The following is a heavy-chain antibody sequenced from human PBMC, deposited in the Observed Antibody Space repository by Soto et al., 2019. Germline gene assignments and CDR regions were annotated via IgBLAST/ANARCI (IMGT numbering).Heavy chain of an antibody. J-gene: IGHJ5*02. CDR1: GYTFTRFG. V-gene: IGHV1-18*04. D-gene: IGHD1-26*01. CDR2: ISADNGKT. Sequence: QVQLVQSGAEVKKPGASVKVSCKASGYTFTRFGISWVRQAPGQGLEWMGWISADNGKTKYAQKIQGRVTMTTDTSTTTAYMELRSLRSDDTAVYYCARWISGSSSDWFAPWCQGTLVTVSS. CDR3: ARWISGSSSDWFAP.